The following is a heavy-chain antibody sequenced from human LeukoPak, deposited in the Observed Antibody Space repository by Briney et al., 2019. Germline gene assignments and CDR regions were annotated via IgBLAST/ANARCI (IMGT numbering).Heavy chain of an antibody. CDR2: IRQDGSEK. Sequence: VGTLRLSCAPSGFTLSRYWMSWVRQAPAKGLESVANIRQDGSEKYYVDSVKGRFTIATDNAKNSLYLQMNSLRAEDTAVYYCAREHIVVVTARFDPWGQGTLVTVSS. CDR3: AREHIVVVTARFDP. D-gene: IGHD2-21*02. CDR1: GFTLSRYW. V-gene: IGHV3-7*01. J-gene: IGHJ5*02.